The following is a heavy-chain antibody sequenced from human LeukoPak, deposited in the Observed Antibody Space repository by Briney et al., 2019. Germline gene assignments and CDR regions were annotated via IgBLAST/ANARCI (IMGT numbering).Heavy chain of an antibody. Sequence: ASVKVSCKASGYTFTGYYIHWVRQAPGQGLEWMGWINPKSGETNYAQTFQGRFTLTSDTSISTAYLDLSRLTPDDTAAYYCATYDLWSGYRGGMDVWGQGATVTVSS. D-gene: IGHD3-3*01. J-gene: IGHJ6*02. CDR3: ATYDLWSGYRGGMDV. CDR2: INPKSGET. CDR1: GYTFTGYY. V-gene: IGHV1-2*02.